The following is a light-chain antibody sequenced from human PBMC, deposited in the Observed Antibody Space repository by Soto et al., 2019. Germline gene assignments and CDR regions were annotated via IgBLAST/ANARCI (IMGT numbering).Light chain of an antibody. CDR1: SSDVGGYNY. V-gene: IGLV2-8*01. J-gene: IGLJ1*01. CDR3: SSYAGSNNYV. CDR2: EVN. Sequence: VLTQPPSAAGSPGQSVAISCTGTSSDVGGYNYVSWYQLHPSKAPKLMIYEVNLRPSGVPDRFSGSKSGNTASLTVSGLQAEDEADYYCSSYAGSNNYVFGTGSKVTVL.